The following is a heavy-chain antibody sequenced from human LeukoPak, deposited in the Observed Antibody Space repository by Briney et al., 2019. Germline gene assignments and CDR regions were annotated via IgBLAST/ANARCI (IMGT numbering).Heavy chain of an antibody. CDR3: ARERAYSGSYTLFDY. D-gene: IGHD1-26*01. V-gene: IGHV4-30-2*01. Sequence: PSETLSLTCAVSGGSISSGGYSWSWIRQPPGKGLEWIGYIYHSGSTYYNPSLKSRVTISVDRSKNQFSLKLSSVTAADTAVYYCARERAYSGSYTLFDYWGQGTLVTVSS. J-gene: IGHJ4*02. CDR2: IYHSGST. CDR1: GGSISSGGYS.